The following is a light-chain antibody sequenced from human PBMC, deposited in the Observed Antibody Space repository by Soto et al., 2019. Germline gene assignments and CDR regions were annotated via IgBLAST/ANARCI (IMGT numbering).Light chain of an antibody. CDR3: HSYDSSLSGSI. CDR2: GNS. CDR1: SSNIGAGYD. Sequence: QSVLTQPPSVSGAPGQRVTISCTGSSSNIGAGYDVHWYQQLPGTAPKLLIYGNSNRPSGVPDRFSGSKSGTSASLVITGLQAEDEADYYCHSYDSSLSGSIFGGGTKVTVL. V-gene: IGLV1-40*01. J-gene: IGLJ2*01.